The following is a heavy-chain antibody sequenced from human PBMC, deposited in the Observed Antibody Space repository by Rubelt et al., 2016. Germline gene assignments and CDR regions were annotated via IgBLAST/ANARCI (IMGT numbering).Heavy chain of an antibody. CDR2: ISSSSSYI. CDR3: ARAIRRNCGGDY. CDR1: GFTFSSYS. Sequence: EVQLVESGGGLVQPGGSLRLSCAASGFTFSSYSMNWVRQAPGKGLEWVSSISSSSSYIYYADSVKGRFTISRDNANKALFLQMNSLRAEDTAMYYCARAIRRNCGGDYYGQGTLVTVSS. J-gene: IGHJ4*02. V-gene: IGHV3-21*01. D-gene: IGHD2-21*01.